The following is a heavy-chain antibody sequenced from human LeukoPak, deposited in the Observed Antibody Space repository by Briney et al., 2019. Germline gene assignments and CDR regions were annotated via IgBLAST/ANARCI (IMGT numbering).Heavy chain of an antibody. D-gene: IGHD3-16*02. J-gene: IGHJ2*01. CDR3: AKALSSSFYYFDL. V-gene: IGHV3-23*01. CDR2: IHGGGDVT. CDR1: GFTFDAYA. Sequence: SGGSLRLSCAASGFTFDAYAMNWVRQAPEKGLEWVSTIHGGGDVTYYADSVKGRFTISRDNSRNTLYLQMNSLGAEDTAIYYCAKALSSSFYYFDLGGRGTLVTVSS.